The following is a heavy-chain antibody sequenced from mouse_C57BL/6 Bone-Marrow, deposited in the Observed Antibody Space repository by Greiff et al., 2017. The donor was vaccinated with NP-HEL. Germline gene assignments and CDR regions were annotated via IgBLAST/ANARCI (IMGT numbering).Heavy chain of an antibody. CDR3: TPYYGNYVLFAY. CDR2: IRNKANNHAT. J-gene: IGHJ3*01. CDR1: GFTFSDAW. D-gene: IGHD2-10*01. V-gene: IGHV6-6*01. Sequence: EVKVEESGGGLVQPGGSMKLSCAASGFTFSDAWMDWVRQSPEKGLEWVAEIRNKANNHATYYAESVKGRFTISRDDSKSSVYLQMNSLRAEDTGIYYCTPYYGNYVLFAYWGQGTLVTVSA.